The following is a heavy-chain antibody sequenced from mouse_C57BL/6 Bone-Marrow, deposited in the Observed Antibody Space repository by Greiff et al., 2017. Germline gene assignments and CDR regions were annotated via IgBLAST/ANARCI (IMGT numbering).Heavy chain of an antibody. CDR3: GLYYGNSLFAY. J-gene: IGHJ3*01. CDR2: FSSGSSTI. D-gene: IGHD2-1*01. CDR1: GFTFTDYG. Sequence: EVKVEESGGGLVKPGGSLKLSCAASGFTFTDYGMHWVRQAPEKGLEWVAYFSSGSSTINYADTVKGRFTISRDNAENTLFLQMTSQGSEVKAMDCCGLYYGNSLFAYWGKGTLVTVSA. V-gene: IGHV5-17*01.